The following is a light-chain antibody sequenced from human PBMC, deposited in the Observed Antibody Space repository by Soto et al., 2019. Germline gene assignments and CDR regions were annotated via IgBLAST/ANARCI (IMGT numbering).Light chain of an antibody. CDR1: RGIRNF. CDR3: QHYNNLPFT. CDR2: DAS. V-gene: IGKV1-33*01. Sequence: DIQLTQSPSSLSASVGDRVTITCQASRGIRNFFNWYQQRPGRAPKLLIYDASNWETGVPSRFSGSGSGTDFTFTISSLQPEDIAIDYCQHYNNLPFTFGPGTKVDL. J-gene: IGKJ3*01.